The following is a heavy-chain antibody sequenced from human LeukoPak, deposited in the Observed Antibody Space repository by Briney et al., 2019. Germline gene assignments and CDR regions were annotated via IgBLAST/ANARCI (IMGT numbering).Heavy chain of an antibody. D-gene: IGHD6-19*01. Sequence: SETLSLTCTVSGGSISSYYWSWIRQPPGKGLEWIGYIYYSGNTNYNPSLKSRVTISVDTSKNQFSLKPSSVTAADTAVYYCARHRVVGTFLIDYWGQGTLVTVSS. CDR1: GGSISSYY. CDR3: ARHRVVGTFLIDY. V-gene: IGHV4-59*08. J-gene: IGHJ4*02. CDR2: IYYSGNT.